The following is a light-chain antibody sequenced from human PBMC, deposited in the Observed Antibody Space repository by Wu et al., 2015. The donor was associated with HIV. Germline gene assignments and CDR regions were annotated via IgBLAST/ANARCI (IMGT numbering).Light chain of an antibody. CDR2: GTS. CDR1: QTVSSIY. V-gene: IGKV3-20*01. Sequence: EIVLTQSPGTLSLSPGDRATLSCRASQTVSSIYLAWYQQKPGQAPRLLIYGTSIRATGIPDRFSGSGSGTDFTLTISRLEPEDFAVYYCQQCGGSLTWTFGPGTKVDIK. J-gene: IGKJ1*01. CDR3: QQCGGSLTWT.